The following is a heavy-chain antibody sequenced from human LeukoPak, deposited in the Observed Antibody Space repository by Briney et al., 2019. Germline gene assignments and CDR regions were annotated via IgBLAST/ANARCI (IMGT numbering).Heavy chain of an antibody. D-gene: IGHD3-3*01. CDR3: ARDQYDTWSRRGNFDS. CDR2: IKLDGSEK. J-gene: IGHJ4*02. Sequence: GGPLRLSCVASGFTFGKYWMSWVRQAPGKGLEWVANIKLDGSEKNYVDSVKGRFTISRDNTKNSLYLQMNSLRVEDTAVFYCARDQYDTWSRRGNFDSWGQGTLVIVSS. CDR1: GFTFGKYW. V-gene: IGHV3-7*03.